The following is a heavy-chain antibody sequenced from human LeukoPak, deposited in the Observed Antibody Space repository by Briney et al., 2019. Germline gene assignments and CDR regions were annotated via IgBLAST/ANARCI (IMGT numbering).Heavy chain of an antibody. CDR2: ISGSGGST. D-gene: IGHD2-2*01. CDR1: GLTFSSYA. J-gene: IGHJ6*04. Sequence: GGSLRLSCAASGLTFSSYAMSWVRQAPGKGLEWVSAISGSGGSTYYADSVKGQFTISRDNSKNTLYLQMNSLRAEDTAVYYCAKDIVVVPAATSGMDVWGKGTTVTVSS. V-gene: IGHV3-23*01. CDR3: AKDIVVVPAATSGMDV.